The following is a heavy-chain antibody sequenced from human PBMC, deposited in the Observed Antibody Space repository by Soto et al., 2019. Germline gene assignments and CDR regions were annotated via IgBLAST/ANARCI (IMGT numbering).Heavy chain of an antibody. CDR1: GFTFSSYA. V-gene: IGHV3-23*01. Sequence: PGGSLRLSCAASGFTFSSYAMSWVRQAPGKGLEWVSAISGSGGSTYYADSVKGRFTISRDNSKNTLYLQMSSLRAEDTAVYYCAKPKLGYCSVGSCYYFDYWGQGTLVTVSS. D-gene: IGHD2-15*01. CDR2: ISGSGGST. J-gene: IGHJ4*02. CDR3: AKPKLGYCSVGSCYYFDY.